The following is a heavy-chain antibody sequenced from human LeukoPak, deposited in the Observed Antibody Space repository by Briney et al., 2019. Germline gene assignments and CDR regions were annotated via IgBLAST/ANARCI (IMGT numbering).Heavy chain of an antibody. J-gene: IGHJ4*02. CDR3: ARDLNWETY. D-gene: IGHD7-27*01. Sequence: GGSLRLSCVASGFTFSSYWMTWVRQAPGKGLEWVANIKTDGSLIYYVDSVKGRFTISRDNAKNSLYLQMNSLRVGDTAVYYCARDLNWETYWGQGTLVSVSS. CDR2: IKTDGSLI. V-gene: IGHV3-7*01. CDR1: GFTFSSYW.